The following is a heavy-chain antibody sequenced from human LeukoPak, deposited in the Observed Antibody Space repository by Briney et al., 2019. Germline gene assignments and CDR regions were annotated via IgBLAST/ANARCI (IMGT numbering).Heavy chain of an antibody. CDR3: AREDTAMVGVDY. D-gene: IGHD5-18*01. J-gene: IGHJ4*02. CDR2: INHSGST. V-gene: IGHV4-34*01. Sequence: ASLRLACAASGFTFSSYAMRWVRQDPGKGLEWIGEINHSGSTNYNPSLKSRVTISVDTSKNQFSPKRSSVTAADTAVYYCAREDTAMVGVDYWGQGTLVTVSS. CDR1: GFTFSSYA.